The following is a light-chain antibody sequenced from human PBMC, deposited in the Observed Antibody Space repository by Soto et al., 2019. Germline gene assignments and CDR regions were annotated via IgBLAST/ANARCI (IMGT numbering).Light chain of an antibody. CDR3: SSYAGSNNXDV. CDR2: EVS. J-gene: IGLJ1*01. Sequence: QSALTQPPSASGSPGQSVTISCTGTSSDVGGYNYVSWYQQHPGKAPKLMIYEVSKRPSGVPDRFSGSKSGNTASLTVSGLQAEDEADYYCSSYAGSNNXDVFGTGTKV. V-gene: IGLV2-8*01. CDR1: SSDVGGYNY.